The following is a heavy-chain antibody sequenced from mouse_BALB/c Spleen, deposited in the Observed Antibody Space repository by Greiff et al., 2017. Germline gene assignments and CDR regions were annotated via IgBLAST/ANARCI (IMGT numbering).Heavy chain of an antibody. CDR1: GYTFTSYY. J-gene: IGHJ2*01. Sequence: QVQLQQSGPELVKPGASVRISCKASGYTFTSYYIHWVKQRPGQGLEWIGWIYPGNVNTKYNEKFKGKATLTADKSSSTAYMQLSSLTSEDSAVYFCARRDGNYDYFDYWGQGTTLTVSS. V-gene: IGHV1S56*01. CDR2: IYPGNVNT. CDR3: ARRDGNYDYFDY. D-gene: IGHD2-1*01.